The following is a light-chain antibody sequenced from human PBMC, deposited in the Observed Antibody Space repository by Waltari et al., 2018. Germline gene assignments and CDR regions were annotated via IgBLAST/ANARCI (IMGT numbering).Light chain of an antibody. CDR3: QQYGSSRT. J-gene: IGKJ4*01. CDR2: GAS. CDR1: QSVSSSY. V-gene: IGKV3-20*01. Sequence: EIVLTQSPGTLSLSPGERVTLSCRASQSVSSSYLAWYQQKPGQAPRLLIYGASSRATGIPDRFSGSGSGTDFTLTISRLEPEDFAVYYCQQYGSSRTFGGGTKVEIK.